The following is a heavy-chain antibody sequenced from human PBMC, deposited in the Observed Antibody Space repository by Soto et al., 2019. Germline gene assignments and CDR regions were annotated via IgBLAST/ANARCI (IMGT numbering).Heavy chain of an antibody. D-gene: IGHD2-2*01. Sequence: ASVKVSCKASGYTFTSYGISWVRQAPGQGLEWMGWISAYNGNTNYAQMLQGRVTMTTDTSTSTAYMELRSLRSDDTAVYYCARDRDIVVVPAANPYNWFDPWGQGTLVTVSS. J-gene: IGHJ5*02. CDR3: ARDRDIVVVPAANPYNWFDP. CDR2: ISAYNGNT. V-gene: IGHV1-18*01. CDR1: GYTFTSYG.